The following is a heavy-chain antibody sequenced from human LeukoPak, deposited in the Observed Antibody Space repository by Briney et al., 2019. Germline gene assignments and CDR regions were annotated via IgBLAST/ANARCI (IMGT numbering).Heavy chain of an antibody. Sequence: GGSLRLSCAASGFTFSSYAMSWVRQAPGKGLEWVSAISGSGGSTYYADSVKGRFTISRDNSKNTLYLQMNSLRADDTAVYYCAREGKRGDTTDEAFDIWGQGTMVTVSS. CDR2: ISGSGGST. J-gene: IGHJ3*02. D-gene: IGHD5-18*01. CDR1: GFTFSSYA. CDR3: AREGKRGDTTDEAFDI. V-gene: IGHV3-23*01.